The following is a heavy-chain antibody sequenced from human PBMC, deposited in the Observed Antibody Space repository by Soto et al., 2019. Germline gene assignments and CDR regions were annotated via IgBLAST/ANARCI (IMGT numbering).Heavy chain of an antibody. CDR3: ARAPRLRSYYYGMHV. Sequence: SETLSLTCTVSGGSISSGGYYWSWIRQHPGKGLEWIGYIYYSGSTYYNPSLKSRVTISVDTSKNQFSLKLSSVTAADTAVYYCARAPRLRSYYYGMHVWGQGTTVTVSS. V-gene: IGHV4-31*03. D-gene: IGHD4-17*01. J-gene: IGHJ6*02. CDR1: GGSISSGGYY. CDR2: IYYSGST.